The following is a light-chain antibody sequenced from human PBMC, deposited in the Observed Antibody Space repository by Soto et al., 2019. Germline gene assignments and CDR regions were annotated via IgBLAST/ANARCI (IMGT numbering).Light chain of an antibody. CDR1: QGIGDT. V-gene: IGKV3-15*01. CDR3: PPYTNRPLP. CDR2: DTS. J-gene: IGKJ4*01. Sequence: EVGVWQSAAAVSVSPGEGATLSFWARQGIGDTLAWYQHKPGQTPRLLIYDTSTRATGVPTRFSGSRSGAEFTLTINSLQSEDFAVYYCPPYTNRPLPFAGGTKVDIK.